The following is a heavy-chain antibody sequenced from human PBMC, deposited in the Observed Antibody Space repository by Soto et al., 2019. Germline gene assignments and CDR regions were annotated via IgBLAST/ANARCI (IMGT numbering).Heavy chain of an antibody. J-gene: IGHJ3*02. D-gene: IGHD6-6*01. CDR3: ATPGSRSSSDAFDI. V-gene: IGHV4-34*01. Sequence: SETLSLTCAVYGGSFSGYYWSWIRQPPGKGLEWIGEINHSGSTNYNPSLKSRVTISVDTSKNQFSLKLSSVTAADTAVYYCATPGSRSSSDAFDIWGQGTMVTFS. CDR2: INHSGST. CDR1: GGSFSGYY.